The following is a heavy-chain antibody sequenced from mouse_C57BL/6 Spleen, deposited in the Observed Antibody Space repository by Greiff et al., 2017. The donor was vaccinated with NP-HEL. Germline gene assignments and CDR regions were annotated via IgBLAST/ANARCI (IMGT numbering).Heavy chain of an antibody. D-gene: IGHD1-1*01. CDR1: GFTFTDYY. CDR2: INPNNGGT. V-gene: IGHV1-26*01. J-gene: IGHJ2*01. Sequence: EVQLQQSGPELVKPGASVKISCKASGFTFTDYYMNWVKQSHGKSLEWIGDINPNNGGTSYNQKFKGKATLTVDKSSSTAYMELRSLTSEDSAVYYCARWDYGSSRDYWGQGTTLTVSS. CDR3: ARWDYGSSRDY.